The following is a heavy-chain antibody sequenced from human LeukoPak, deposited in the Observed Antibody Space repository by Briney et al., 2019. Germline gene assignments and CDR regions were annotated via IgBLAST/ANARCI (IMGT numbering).Heavy chain of an antibody. CDR2: ISSSGGNI. CDR3: ARAVDVYTYGYGY. V-gene: IGHV3-48*02. CDR1: GFTLSTYN. J-gene: IGHJ4*02. Sequence: PGGSLRLSCVASGFTLSTYNMNWVRQAPGKGLEWVSYISSSGGNIYDAGSVKGRFTVSRDKAKNSLYLQMNSLRDEDTAVYYCARAVDVYTYGYGYWGQGALVTVSS. D-gene: IGHD5-18*01.